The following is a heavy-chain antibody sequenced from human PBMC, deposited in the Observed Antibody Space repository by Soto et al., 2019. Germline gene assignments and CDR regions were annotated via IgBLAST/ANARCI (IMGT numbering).Heavy chain of an antibody. D-gene: IGHD2-15*01. CDR1: GRTFCSDS. V-gene: IGHV1-69*12. CDR2: IIPMFDTP. CDR3: ARSGGLDRDFNY. J-gene: IGHJ4*02. Sequence: QLQLVQSGAEVKKPGSSVKVSCKASGRTFCSDSFSGVRHAPGQGLEWMGGIIPMFDTPIYAQKFQDRVTITADESTSTAYMQLSSLTSGDTAVYYCARSGGLDRDFNYWGQGSLVTVSS.